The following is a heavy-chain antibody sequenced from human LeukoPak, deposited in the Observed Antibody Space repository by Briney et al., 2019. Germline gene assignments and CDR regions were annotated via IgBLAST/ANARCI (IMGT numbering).Heavy chain of an antibody. CDR1: GFTFSDSA. Sequence: GGSLRLSCAASGFTFSDSAMHWVRQASGKGLEWVGRIRSKANSYATAYAASVKGRFTISRDDSKNTAYLQMNSLKTEDTAVYYCTRQPGHYYGSGSQNWFDPWGQGTLVTVSS. J-gene: IGHJ5*02. D-gene: IGHD3-10*01. CDR2: IRSKANSYAT. CDR3: TRQPGHYYGSGSQNWFDP. V-gene: IGHV3-73*01.